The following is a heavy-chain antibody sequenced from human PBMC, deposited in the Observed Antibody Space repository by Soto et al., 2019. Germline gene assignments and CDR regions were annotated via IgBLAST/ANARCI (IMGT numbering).Heavy chain of an antibody. CDR3: ARMGDVPYYYYGMDV. V-gene: IGHV1-18*01. CDR1: GYTFTSYG. J-gene: IGHJ6*02. D-gene: IGHD3-16*01. Sequence: QVQLVQSGAEVKKPGASVKVSCKASGYTFTSYGMSWVRQAPGQGLEWMGWINGYNGNTNYAQKLQGRVTLSTDTSTSRAYMELRSLRSDDSAVYYCARMGDVPYYYYGMDVWGQGTTVTVSS. CDR2: INGYNGNT.